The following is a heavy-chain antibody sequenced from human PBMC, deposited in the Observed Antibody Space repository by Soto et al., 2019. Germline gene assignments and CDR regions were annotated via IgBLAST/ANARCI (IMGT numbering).Heavy chain of an antibody. J-gene: IGHJ4*02. D-gene: IGHD3-22*01. CDR3: AIGENWMAADDSSGYSQDY. CDR1: GFTFDDYA. CDR2: ISWNSGSI. Sequence: HPGGSLRLSCAASGFTFDDYAMHWVRQAPGKGLEWVSGISWNSGSIGYADSVKGRFTISRDNAKNSLYLQMNSLRAEDTALYYCAIGENWMAADDSSGYSQDYWGQGTLVTVSS. V-gene: IGHV3-9*01.